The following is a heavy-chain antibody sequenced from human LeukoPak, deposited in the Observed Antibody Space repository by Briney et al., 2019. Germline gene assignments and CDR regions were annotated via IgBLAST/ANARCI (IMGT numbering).Heavy chain of an antibody. CDR2: ISEGGDLI. D-gene: IGHD1/OR15-1a*01. CDR3: ARDSGSGTSGNEFDY. V-gene: IGHV3-48*03. CDR1: GSTFSSHE. Sequence: GGSLRLSCAASGSTFSSHEMNWVRKAPGKGLEWVSYISEGGDLIYYAEFVKGRFTVSRDNAKNVLFLQVSGLRVEDTAVYYCARDSGSGTSGNEFDYWGQGTLVSVSS. J-gene: IGHJ4*02.